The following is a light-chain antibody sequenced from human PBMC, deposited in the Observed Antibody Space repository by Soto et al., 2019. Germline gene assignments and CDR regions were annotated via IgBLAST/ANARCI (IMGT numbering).Light chain of an antibody. CDR1: QSISTW. CDR3: QQYDTYRT. Sequence: DIQMTQSPSALSASVGDRVNITCRASQSISTWLAWYQQKPGKVPKLLIYGASSLQSGVPSRFSGSGSGTEFTLTISSLQPDDFATYYCQQYDTYRTFGQGTKVDIK. J-gene: IGKJ1*01. CDR2: GAS. V-gene: IGKV1-5*01.